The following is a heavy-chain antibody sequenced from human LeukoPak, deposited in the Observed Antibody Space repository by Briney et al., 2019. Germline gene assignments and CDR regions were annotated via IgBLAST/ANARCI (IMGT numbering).Heavy chain of an antibody. D-gene: IGHD2-21*02. J-gene: IGHJ4*02. CDR2: TDTSGNYI. CDR1: GFTFSNYG. CDR3: ARESGDYAPFDY. V-gene: IGHV3-21*01. Sequence: GESLKISCTASGFTFSNYGMNWVRQAPGKGLEWVSFTDTSGNYIYYGDSVKGRFTISRDNAKNLVFLQMNGLRAEDTAVYYCARESGDYAPFDYWGQGTLVTVSS.